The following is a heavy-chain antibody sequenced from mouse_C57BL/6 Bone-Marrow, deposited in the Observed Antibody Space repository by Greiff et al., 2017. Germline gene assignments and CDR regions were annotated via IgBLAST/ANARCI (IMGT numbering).Heavy chain of an antibody. D-gene: IGHD3-3*01. Sequence: DVHLVESGGGLVKPGGSLKLSCAASGFTFSDYGMHWVRQAPEKGLEWVAYISSGSSTIYYADTVKGRFTISRDNAKNTLFLQMTSLRSEDTAMYYCAGGGRIAYWGQGTLVTVSA. CDR3: AGGGRIAY. CDR1: GFTFSDYG. CDR2: ISSGSSTI. V-gene: IGHV5-17*01. J-gene: IGHJ3*01.